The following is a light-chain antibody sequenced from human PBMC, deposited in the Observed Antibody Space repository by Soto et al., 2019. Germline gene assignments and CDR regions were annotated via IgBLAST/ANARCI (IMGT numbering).Light chain of an antibody. J-gene: IGKJ5*01. V-gene: IGKV3D-20*02. CDR1: QSVSSSY. CDR2: GAS. Sequence: DIVLTRSPGTLSLSPGARATLSYRASQSVSSSYLAWYQQKPGQAPRLLLYGASSRATGIPDRFSGSGSGTDFTLTISRLEPEDFAVYYCQQRNVWPPITFGQGTRLEIK. CDR3: QQRNVWPPIT.